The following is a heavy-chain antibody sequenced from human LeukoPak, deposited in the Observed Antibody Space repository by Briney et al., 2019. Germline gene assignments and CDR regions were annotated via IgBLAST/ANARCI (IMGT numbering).Heavy chain of an antibody. V-gene: IGHV1-46*01. CDR1: GYTFTSYY. Sequence: ASVKVSCKASGYTFTSYYMHWVRQAPGQGLEWMGIINPSGGSTSYAQKFQGRVTMTEDTSTDTAYMELSSLRSEDTAVYYCATLRYFDWRFDYWGQRTLVTVSS. J-gene: IGHJ4*02. D-gene: IGHD3-9*01. CDR3: ATLRYFDWRFDY. CDR2: INPSGGST.